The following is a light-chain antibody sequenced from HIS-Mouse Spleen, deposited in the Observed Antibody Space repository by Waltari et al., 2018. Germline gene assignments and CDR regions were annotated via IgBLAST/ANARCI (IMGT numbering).Light chain of an antibody. CDR2: KVS. V-gene: IGKV2-30*02. J-gene: IGKJ1*01. CDR1: LILVHSDGNTY. Sequence: DVVMTQSPLSLPVTLGQPASISCRSSLILVHSDGNTYVNWFQQRPGQSPRRLIYKVSNRDSGVPDRFSGSGSGTDFTLKISRVEAEDVGVYYCMQGTHWPLFGQGTKVEIK. CDR3: MQGTHWPL.